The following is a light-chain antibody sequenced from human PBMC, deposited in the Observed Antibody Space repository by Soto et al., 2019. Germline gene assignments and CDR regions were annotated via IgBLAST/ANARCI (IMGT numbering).Light chain of an antibody. J-gene: IGLJ1*01. CDR2: DVS. Sequence: LTQPASVSGSPGQSITISCTGTSSDVGGYNYVSWYQQHPGKAPKLMIYDVSNRPSGVSNRFSGSKSGNTASLTISGLQAEDEADYYCSSYTSSSTLLYVFGTGTKLTVL. CDR1: SSDVGGYNY. V-gene: IGLV2-14*01. CDR3: SSYTSSSTLLYV.